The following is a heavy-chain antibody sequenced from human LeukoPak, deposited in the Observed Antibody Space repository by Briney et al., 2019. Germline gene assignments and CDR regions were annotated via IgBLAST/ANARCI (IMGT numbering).Heavy chain of an antibody. V-gene: IGHV4-59*01. Sequence: SETLSLTCTVSGGSISSYYWSWIRQPPGKGLEWIGYIYYSGSTNYNPSLKSRVTISVHTSKNQFSLKLSSVTAADTAVYYCARVAAVAGTGSGFDPWGQGTLVTVSS. CDR2: IYYSGST. D-gene: IGHD6-19*01. CDR3: ARVAAVAGTGSGFDP. CDR1: GGSISSYY. J-gene: IGHJ5*02.